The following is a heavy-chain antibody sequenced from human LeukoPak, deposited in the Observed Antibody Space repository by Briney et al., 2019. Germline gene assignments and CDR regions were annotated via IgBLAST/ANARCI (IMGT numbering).Heavy chain of an antibody. V-gene: IGHV4-39*01. CDR1: GGSISSSSYY. CDR3: ARPLYDYVWGSYRYTGYFDY. D-gene: IGHD3-16*02. J-gene: IGHJ4*02. Sequence: TSETLSLTCTVSGGSISSSSYYWGWIRQPPGKGLEWIGSIYYSGSTYYNPSLKSRVTISVDTSKNQFSLKLSPVTAADTAVYYCARPLYDYVWGSYRYTGYFDYWGQGTLVTVSS. CDR2: IYYSGST.